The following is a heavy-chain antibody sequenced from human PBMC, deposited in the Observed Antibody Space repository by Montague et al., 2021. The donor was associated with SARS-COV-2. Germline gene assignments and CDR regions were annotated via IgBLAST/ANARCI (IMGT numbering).Heavy chain of an antibody. CDR1: GGSISSSTYY. CDR2: IYYSGST. CDR3: ARRPYYYDSSGQFDP. V-gene: IGHV4-39*07. J-gene: IGHJ5*02. Sequence: SETLSLTCTVSGGSISSSTYYWGWIRQPPGKGLEWIASIYYSGSTYFNPSLKSRVAISIDMSKNQFSLKLSSVTAADTAVYYCARRPYYYDSSGQFDPWGQGVLVTVSP. D-gene: IGHD3-22*01.